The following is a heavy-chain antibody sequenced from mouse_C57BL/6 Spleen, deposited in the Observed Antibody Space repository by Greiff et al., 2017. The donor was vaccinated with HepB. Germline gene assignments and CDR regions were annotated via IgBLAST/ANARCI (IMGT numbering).Heavy chain of an antibody. CDR1: GYTFTSYW. D-gene: IGHD2-1*01. Sequence: VQLQQPGAELVKPGASVKLSCKASGYTFTSYWMHWVKQRPGQGLEWIGMIHPNSGSTNYNEKFKSKATLTVDKSSSTAYMQLSSLTSEDSAVYYCARGPIGDYGNYFDYWGQGTTLTVSS. CDR3: ARGPIGDYGNYFDY. V-gene: IGHV1-64*01. J-gene: IGHJ2*01. CDR2: IHPNSGST.